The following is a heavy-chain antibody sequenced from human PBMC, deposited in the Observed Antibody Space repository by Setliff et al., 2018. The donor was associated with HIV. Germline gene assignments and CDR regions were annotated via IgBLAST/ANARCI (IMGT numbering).Heavy chain of an antibody. Sequence: PSETLSLTCTVSGGSVTPYYWIWVRQPPGKGLEWIGYSYYSGSTNYNPSLKSRITISVDTSKSKFSLTLRSVTAADTAVYYCARRRSPPSGFYSKYYMDVWGKGTTVTVSS. J-gene: IGHJ6*03. CDR1: GGSVTPYY. CDR3: ARRRSPPSGFYSKYYMDV. D-gene: IGHD3-3*01. V-gene: IGHV4-59*08. CDR2: SYYSGST.